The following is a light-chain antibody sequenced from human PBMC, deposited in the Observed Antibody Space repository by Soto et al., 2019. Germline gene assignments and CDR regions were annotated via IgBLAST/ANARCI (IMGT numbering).Light chain of an antibody. Sequence: EIVLTQSPGTLSLSPGERATLSCRASQSVSSSYLAWYQQKPGQAPRLLIYGASSRATGIPDRFTGSGSGTDFTLTISSLEPEDFAVFYCHQYGSSPQTFGQGTKVEIK. CDR3: HQYGSSPQT. CDR2: GAS. CDR1: QSVSSSY. V-gene: IGKV3-20*01. J-gene: IGKJ1*01.